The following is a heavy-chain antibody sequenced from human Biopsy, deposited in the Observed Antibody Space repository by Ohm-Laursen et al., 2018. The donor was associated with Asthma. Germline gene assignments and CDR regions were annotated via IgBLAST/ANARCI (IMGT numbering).Heavy chain of an antibody. CDR3: ARGYSGSDRIVCYYSGLEV. V-gene: IGHV1-2*04. CDR1: GYTFTGYY. Sequence: GASVKVSCKASGYTFTGYYMHWVRQAPGQGLEWMGWINPNSGGTNYAQKFQGWVTMTRDTSISTAYMELSRLRSDDTAVYYCARGYSGSDRIVCYYSGLEVWGQGTTVTVSS. J-gene: IGHJ6*02. CDR2: INPNSGGT. D-gene: IGHD5-12*01.